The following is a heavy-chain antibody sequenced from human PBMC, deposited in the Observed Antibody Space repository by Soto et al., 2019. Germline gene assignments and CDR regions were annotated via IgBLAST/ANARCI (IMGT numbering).Heavy chain of an antibody. J-gene: IGHJ6*03. CDR1: GDSVSSNSAA. D-gene: IGHD6-19*01. CDR2: TYYRSRWYN. Sequence: PSETLSLTCAISGDSVSSNSAAWNWIRQSPSRGLEWLGRTYYRSRWYNDYAVSVKSRITVNPDTSKNQFSLHLNSVTPEDTALHYCARTTSLQWYYMVVWDKRHTVTVS. CDR3: ARTTSLQWYYMVV. V-gene: IGHV6-1*01.